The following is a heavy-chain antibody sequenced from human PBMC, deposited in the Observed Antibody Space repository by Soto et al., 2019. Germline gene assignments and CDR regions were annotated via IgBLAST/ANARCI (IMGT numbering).Heavy chain of an antibody. V-gene: IGHV4-34*01. Sequence: SETLSLTCAVYGGSFSGYYWSWIRQPPGKGLEWIGEINHSGSTNYNPSHKSRVTISVDTSKNQFSLKMSSVTAADTAVYYCARGRKRDARYYYYYGMDVWGQGTTVTVSS. CDR2: INHSGST. CDR1: GGSFSGYY. J-gene: IGHJ6*02. CDR3: ARGRKRDARYYYYYGMDV.